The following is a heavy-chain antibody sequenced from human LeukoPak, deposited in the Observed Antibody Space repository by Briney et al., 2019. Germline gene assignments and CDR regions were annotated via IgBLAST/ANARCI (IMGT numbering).Heavy chain of an antibody. CDR2: INPSGGST. D-gene: IGHD6-13*01. CDR3: ARDHSGSWYPTYNWFDP. J-gene: IGHJ5*02. Sequence: ASVEVSCKASGYTFTSYYMHWVRQAPGQGLEWMGIINPSGGSTSYAQKFQGRVTMTRDTSTSTVYMELSSLRSEDTAVYYCARDHSGSWYPTYNWFDPWGQGTLVTVSS. CDR1: GYTFTSYY. V-gene: IGHV1-46*01.